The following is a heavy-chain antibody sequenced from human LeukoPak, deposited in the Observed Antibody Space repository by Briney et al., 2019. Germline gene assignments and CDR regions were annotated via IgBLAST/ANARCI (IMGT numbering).Heavy chain of an antibody. Sequence: GGSLRLSCAASGFTFSSYGMHWVRQAPGKGLEWVAFMRYDGSNKYYADSVKGRFTISRDNSKNTLYLQMNSLRAEDTAAYYCAKELFRGYSYGSGEYFDYWGQGTLVTVFS. CDR2: MRYDGSNK. CDR3: AKELFRGYSYGSGEYFDY. J-gene: IGHJ4*02. D-gene: IGHD5-18*01. V-gene: IGHV3-30*02. CDR1: GFTFSSYG.